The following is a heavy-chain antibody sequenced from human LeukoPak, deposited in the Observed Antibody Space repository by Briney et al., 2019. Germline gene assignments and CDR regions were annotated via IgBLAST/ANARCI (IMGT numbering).Heavy chain of an antibody. J-gene: IGHJ6*02. CDR3: ARDRLVAARPGDYYYYGMDV. CDR2: INPNSGGT. CDR1: GYTFTGYY. D-gene: IGHD6-6*01. V-gene: IGHV1-2*02. Sequence: ASVKVSCEASGYTFTGYYMHWVRQAPGQGLEWMGWINPNSGGTNYAQKFQGRVTMTRDTSISTAYMELSRLRSDDTAVYYCARDRLVAARPGDYYYYGMDVWGQGTTVTVSS.